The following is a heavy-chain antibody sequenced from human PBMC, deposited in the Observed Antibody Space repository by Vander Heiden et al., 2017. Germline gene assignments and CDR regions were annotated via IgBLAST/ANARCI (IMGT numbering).Heavy chain of an antibody. CDR2: IYHSGST. Sequence: QLQLQASGSGLVKPSQTLSLTCAVSGGSISSGGYSWSWIRRPPGKGLEWIGYIYHSGSTYYNPSLKSRVTISVDRSKNQFSLKLSSVTAADTAVYYCARVTSVFIDPWGQGTLVTVSS. J-gene: IGHJ5*02. CDR3: ARVTSVFIDP. CDR1: GGSISSGGYS. V-gene: IGHV4-30-2*01. D-gene: IGHD2-21*01.